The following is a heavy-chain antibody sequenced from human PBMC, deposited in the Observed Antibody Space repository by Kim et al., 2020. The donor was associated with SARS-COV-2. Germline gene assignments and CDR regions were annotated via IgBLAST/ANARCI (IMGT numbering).Heavy chain of an antibody. J-gene: IGHJ4*02. CDR3: AREWQLVLDF. V-gene: IGHV1-69*01. Sequence: GTPSYAPRYQGRVTVTADEPTNTAYMELSSLKSDDTAVYYCAREWQLVLDFWGQGSLVTVSS. CDR2: GTP. D-gene: IGHD6-6*01.